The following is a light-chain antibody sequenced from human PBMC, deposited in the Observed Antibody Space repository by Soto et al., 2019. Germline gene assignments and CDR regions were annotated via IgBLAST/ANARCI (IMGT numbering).Light chain of an antibody. CDR3: QSYDSRLTAYV. CDR1: SSSIGAGYD. Sequence: QSVLTQPPSVSGAPVQRVTISCTGSSSSIGAGYDVHWYHQLPGAAPKLLVSGNNNRPSGVPDRFSASKSGTSASLAITGLQTEDEAQYYCQSYDSRLTAYVFGTGTKVTVL. V-gene: IGLV1-40*01. CDR2: GNN. J-gene: IGLJ1*01.